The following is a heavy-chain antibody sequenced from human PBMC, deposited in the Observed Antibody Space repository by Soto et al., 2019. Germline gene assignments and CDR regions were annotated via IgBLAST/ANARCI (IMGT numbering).Heavy chain of an antibody. J-gene: IGHJ5*02. D-gene: IGHD3-3*01. Sequence: GGSLRLSCAASGFIFSSYGMYWIRQAPGKGLEWVAGISHDGSNKYYGDSVKGRCTISRDNSKNTLFLQIDSLRAEDTAVYYCAKLIGGVKAIGGTGNWLDPWGQGTLVTVSS. CDR3: AKLIGGVKAIGGTGNWLDP. CDR1: GFIFSSYG. V-gene: IGHV3-30*18. CDR2: ISHDGSNK.